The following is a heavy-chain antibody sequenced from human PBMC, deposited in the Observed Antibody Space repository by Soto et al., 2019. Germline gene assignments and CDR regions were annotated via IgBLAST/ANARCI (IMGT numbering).Heavy chain of an antibody. CDR3: ATVFKQQQLVFY. CDR2: FDPEDGET. Sequence: ASVKVSCKVSGYTLTELSMHWVRQAPGKGLEWMGGFDPEDGETIYAQKFQGRVTMTEDTSTDTAYMELSSLRSEDTAVYYCATVFKQQQLVFYWGQGTLVTVSS. J-gene: IGHJ4*02. D-gene: IGHD6-13*01. CDR1: GYTLTELS. V-gene: IGHV1-24*01.